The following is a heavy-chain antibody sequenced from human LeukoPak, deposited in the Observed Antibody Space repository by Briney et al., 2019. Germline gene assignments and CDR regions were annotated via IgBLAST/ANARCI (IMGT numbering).Heavy chain of an antibody. CDR2: IYYSGST. Sequence: SETLSLTCTVSGGSISTYYWSWIRQPPGKGLELIGYIYYSGSTNYNPSLKSRVTISVDTSKNQFSLKLSSVTAADTAVYYCARKLPSDDSSGYYPFDYWGQGTLVTVSS. V-gene: IGHV4-59*01. J-gene: IGHJ4*02. CDR3: ARKLPSDDSSGYYPFDY. CDR1: GGSISTYY. D-gene: IGHD3-22*01.